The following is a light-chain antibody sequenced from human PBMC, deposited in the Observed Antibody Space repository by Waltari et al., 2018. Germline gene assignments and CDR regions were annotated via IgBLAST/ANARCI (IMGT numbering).Light chain of an antibody. Sequence: DIQLTQSPSSVSASVGHRVTITCRASQGISNWLAWYQQKPGKAPKFLIYAASTLQSGVPSRFSGSGTVTEFTLTISSLHPEDFATYYCQQANSFPLTFGGGTKVEIK. CDR1: QGISNW. J-gene: IGKJ4*01. CDR2: AAS. V-gene: IGKV1-12*01. CDR3: QQANSFPLT.